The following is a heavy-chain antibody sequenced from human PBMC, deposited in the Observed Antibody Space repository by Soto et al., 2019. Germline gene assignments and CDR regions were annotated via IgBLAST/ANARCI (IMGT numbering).Heavy chain of an antibody. J-gene: IGHJ1*01. CDR3: ATSSGSYYFQH. D-gene: IGHD1-26*01. V-gene: IGHV3-7*03. CDR2: IKQDGSEK. Sequence: GGSLRLSCAASGFTFSSYWMSWVRQAPGKGLEWVANIKQDGSEKYYVDSVKGQFTISRDNAKNSLYLQMNSLRAEDTAVYYCATSSGSYYFQHWGQGTLVTVSS. CDR1: GFTFSSYW.